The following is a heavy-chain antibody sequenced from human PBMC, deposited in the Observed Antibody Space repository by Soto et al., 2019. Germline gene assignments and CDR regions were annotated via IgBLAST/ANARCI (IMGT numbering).Heavy chain of an antibody. V-gene: IGHV3-23*01. CDR3: AKDGGYGPGPFDY. Sequence: PGGSLRLSCAASGFSFSDFFMAWIRQAPGKGLEWVSAISGSGGSTYYADSVKGRFTISRDNSKNTLYLQMNSLRAEDTAVYYCAKDGGYGPGPFDYWGQGTLVTVSS. CDR1: GFSFSDFF. CDR2: ISGSGGST. J-gene: IGHJ4*02. D-gene: IGHD1-26*01.